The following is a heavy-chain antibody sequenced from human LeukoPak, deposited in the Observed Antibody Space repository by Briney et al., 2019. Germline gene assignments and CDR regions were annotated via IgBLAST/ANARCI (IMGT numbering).Heavy chain of an antibody. Sequence: GASVKVSCKASGYTFTTYYMHWVRQAPGQGLEWMGIINPSGGSTSYAQKFQGRVTMTRDTSTSTVYMELSSLRSEDTAVYYCAGTPGYCSSTSRYAFDIWGQGTMVTVSS. CDR1: GYTFTTYY. CDR2: INPSGGST. D-gene: IGHD2-2*01. V-gene: IGHV1-46*01. J-gene: IGHJ3*02. CDR3: AGTPGYCSSTSRYAFDI.